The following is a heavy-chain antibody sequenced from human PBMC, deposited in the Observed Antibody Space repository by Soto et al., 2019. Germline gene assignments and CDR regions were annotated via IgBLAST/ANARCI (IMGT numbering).Heavy chain of an antibody. J-gene: IGHJ4*02. CDR1: GFIFSNYG. Sequence: QVQLVESGGGVVQPGKSLRLSCAASGFIFSNYGMHWVRQAPGKGLEWVALISFDGKNRKYADSVKGRFTIYRGNPKNTLYLEMNSLRPEDTAFYYCAKRGGVVGGSEHPFFEYWGQGTLVTVSS. CDR3: AKRGGVVGGSEHPFFEY. D-gene: IGHD2-15*01. V-gene: IGHV3-30*18. CDR2: ISFDGKNR.